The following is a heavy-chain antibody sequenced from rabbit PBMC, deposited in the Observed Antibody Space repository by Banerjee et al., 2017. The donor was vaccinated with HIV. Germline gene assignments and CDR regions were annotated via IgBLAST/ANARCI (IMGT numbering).Heavy chain of an antibody. CDR1: GSDISSNA. CDR3: ARGHAGSSWGLDL. Sequence: QEQLVESGGGLVQPEGSLTLTCKASGSDISSNAMCWVRQAPGKGLEWIACINTSSGNTVYASWAKGRFTISKTSSTTVTLQMTSLTATDTATYFCARGHAGSSWGLDLWGPGTLVTVS. V-gene: IGHV1S45*01. CDR2: INTSSGNT. D-gene: IGHD4-2*01. J-gene: IGHJ3*01.